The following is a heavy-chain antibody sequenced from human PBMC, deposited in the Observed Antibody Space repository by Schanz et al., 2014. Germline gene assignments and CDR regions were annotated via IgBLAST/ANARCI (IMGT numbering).Heavy chain of an antibody. CDR3: ARAKRFGDMDV. D-gene: IGHD3-10*01. Sequence: QVQLVQSGAEVKKPGASVKVSCEASRYTFNTYGLNWVRQAPGQGLEWVGWISPYTGNTHYFDKMEGRVTMTTDTSTSTAYMELRSLRSDDTAMYYCARAKRFGDMDVWGQGTTVTVSS. V-gene: IGHV1-18*01. J-gene: IGHJ6*02. CDR1: RYTFNTYG. CDR2: ISPYTGNT.